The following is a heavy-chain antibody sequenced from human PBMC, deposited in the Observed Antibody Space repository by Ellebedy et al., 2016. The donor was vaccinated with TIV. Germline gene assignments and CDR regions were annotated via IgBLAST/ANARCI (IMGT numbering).Heavy chain of an antibody. V-gene: IGHV4-39*02. Sequence: SETLSLTCTVSGASINSSLYDWGWIRQPPGKGLEWIGNINYRRSVYYNPSLSRRVTVAIDPSKKKFSLTLTSVTAADTAVYYCARDQRGPNAFDVWGQGTLVTVSS. CDR3: ARDQRGPNAFDV. D-gene: IGHD1-1*01. CDR1: GASINSSLYD. CDR2: INYRRSV. J-gene: IGHJ3*01.